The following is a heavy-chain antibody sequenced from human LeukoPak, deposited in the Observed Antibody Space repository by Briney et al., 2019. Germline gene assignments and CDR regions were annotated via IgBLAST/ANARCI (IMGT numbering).Heavy chain of an antibody. CDR1: GGSISSYF. CDR3: ARVLDLSKRGLDAFDI. Sequence: SETLSLTCTVSGGSISSYFWSWIRQPPRKGLEWIGYVYYSGSTNYNPSLKSRVTISVDTSKKQFSLKLSSATAADTAVYYCARVLDLSKRGLDAFDIWGQGTMVTVSS. V-gene: IGHV4-59*01. CDR2: VYYSGST. D-gene: IGHD3-16*01. J-gene: IGHJ3*02.